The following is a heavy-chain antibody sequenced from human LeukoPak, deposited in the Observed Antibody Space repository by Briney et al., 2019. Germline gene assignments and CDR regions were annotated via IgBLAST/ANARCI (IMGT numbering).Heavy chain of an antibody. J-gene: IGHJ4*02. Sequence: SETLSLTCTVSGGSMSPYYWSWIRQPPGKGLEWIGYIYYSGSTSYNPSLKSRVIMSVDTSKIQFSLKLSSVTASDTAMYFCARQGPETGSYYGGIDSWGQGTLVTVSS. CDR2: IYYSGST. D-gene: IGHD1-26*01. CDR3: ARQGPETGSYYGGIDS. V-gene: IGHV4-59*08. CDR1: GGSMSPYY.